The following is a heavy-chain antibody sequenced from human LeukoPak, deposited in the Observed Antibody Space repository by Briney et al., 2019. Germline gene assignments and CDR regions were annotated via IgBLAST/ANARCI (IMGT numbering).Heavy chain of an antibody. CDR3: ATDWAWGGFDH. CDR1: GFTFNNFW. V-gene: IGHV3-7*01. Sequence: PGGSLRLSCAASGFTFNNFWMSWVRQAPGKGLEWVANIKHDGSEIYSVDSVKGRFTVSGDNAKNTLYLQMNSLRADDTAVYYCATDWAWGGFDHWGQGALVTVSP. J-gene: IGHJ4*02. CDR2: IKHDGSEI. D-gene: IGHD3-16*01.